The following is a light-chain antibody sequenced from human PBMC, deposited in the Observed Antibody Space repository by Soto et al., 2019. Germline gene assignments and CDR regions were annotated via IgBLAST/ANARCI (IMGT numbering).Light chain of an antibody. CDR1: QSVLYSSNNKNY. CDR3: HQYYSPPYT. Sequence: DIVMTQSPDSLAVSLGERATINCKSSQSVLYSSNNKNYLAWYQQKPGQPPKLLIYWASTQEFGVPDRFSGSGSGTDFPLTISSLQAEDVAVYYCHQYYSPPYTFGQGTKLEIK. CDR2: WAS. V-gene: IGKV4-1*01. J-gene: IGKJ2*01.